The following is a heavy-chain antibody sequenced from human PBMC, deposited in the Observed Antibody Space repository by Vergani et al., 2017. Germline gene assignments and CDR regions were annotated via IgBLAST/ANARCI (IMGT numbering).Heavy chain of an antibody. J-gene: IGHJ6*02. V-gene: IGHV1-2*02. Sequence: QVQLVQSGAEVKKPGASVKVSCKASGYTFTGYYMHWVRQAPGQGLEWMGWINPNSGGTNYAQKFQGRVTMTRDTSISTAYRELSRLRSDDTAVYYCARSCRRGVPAAIVVGMDVWGQGTTVTVSS. D-gene: IGHD2-2*02. CDR2: INPNSGGT. CDR3: ARSCRRGVPAAIVVGMDV. CDR1: GYTFTGYY.